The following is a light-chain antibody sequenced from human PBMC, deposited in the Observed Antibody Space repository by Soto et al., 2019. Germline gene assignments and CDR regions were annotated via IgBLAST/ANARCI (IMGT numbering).Light chain of an antibody. CDR1: QGIGND. CDR3: LQHNTYPLT. V-gene: IGKV1-17*01. J-gene: IGKJ4*01. CDR2: AAS. Sequence: DIQMTQSPSSLSASVGDRVTITCRASQGIGNDLGWYQQKPGNAPKRLIYAASSLQSWVPSRFSGSGSGTEFPLTISSLQPEDFATYYCLQHNTYPLTFGGGTKVDIK.